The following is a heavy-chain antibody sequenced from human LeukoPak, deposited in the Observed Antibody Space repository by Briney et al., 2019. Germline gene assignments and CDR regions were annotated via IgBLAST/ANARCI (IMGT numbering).Heavy chain of an antibody. Sequence: PGGSLRLSCAASGFTFSSYWMHWVRQAPGKGLVWVSRINSDGSSTSYADSVKGRFTISRDNAKNTLYLQMNSLRAEDTAVYYCARVPPPDFWGSYYYYYMDVWGKGTTVTVSS. J-gene: IGHJ6*03. CDR1: GFTFSSYW. D-gene: IGHD3-3*01. CDR2: INSDGSST. V-gene: IGHV3-74*01. CDR3: ARVPPPDFWGSYYYYYMDV.